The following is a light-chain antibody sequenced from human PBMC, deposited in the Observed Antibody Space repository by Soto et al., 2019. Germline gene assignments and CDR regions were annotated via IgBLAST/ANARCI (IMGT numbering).Light chain of an antibody. Sequence: QSALTQPPSPSGSPGQSVAISCTGTSSDVGGDNYVSWYQQHPGKAPKLMIYEVNKRPSGVPDRFSGSKSGNTASLTVSGLQAEEEADYYCSSYAGSSNVFGTGTKLTVL. CDR2: EVN. CDR3: SSYAGSSNV. J-gene: IGLJ2*01. CDR1: SSDVGGDNY. V-gene: IGLV2-8*01.